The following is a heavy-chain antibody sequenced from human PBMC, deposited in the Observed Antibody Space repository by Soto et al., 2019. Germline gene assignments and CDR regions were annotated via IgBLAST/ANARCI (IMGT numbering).Heavy chain of an antibody. CDR2: IKPDGSEK. V-gene: IGHV3-7*01. CDR3: ARGRS. CDR1: GFTFSGTW. J-gene: IGHJ5*02. Sequence: PGGSLRLSCAASGFTFSGTWMSWVRQAPGKGLEWVANIKPDGSEKYYVDSVKGRFSISRDNAKNSLYLQMNGLRAEDTAVYYCARGRSWGQGALVTVSS.